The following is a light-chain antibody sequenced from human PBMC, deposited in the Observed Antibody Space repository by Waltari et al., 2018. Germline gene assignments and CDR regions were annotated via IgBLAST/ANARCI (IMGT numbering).Light chain of an antibody. CDR1: FSNIGNNA. V-gene: IGLV1-44*01. J-gene: IGLJ2*01. Sequence: QSVLTQPPSASGTPGQKVTISCSGTFSNIGNNAVNWYQQVTGMAPRLLIYNNNIQVPGVADRFAGAKFGTSASLAISGLQSGDEAVYYCAAWDDSLDAYVVFGGGTKVTVL. CDR2: NNN. CDR3: AAWDDSLDAYVV.